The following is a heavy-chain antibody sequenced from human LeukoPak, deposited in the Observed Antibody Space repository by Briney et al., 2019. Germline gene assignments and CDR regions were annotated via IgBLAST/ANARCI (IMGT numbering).Heavy chain of an antibody. D-gene: IGHD3-22*01. CDR3: AREVISGYYFDY. Sequence: SQTLSLTCAVSGGSISSGSYSWSWIRQPPGKGLEWIGYIYHSGSTYYNPSLKSRVTISVDRSKNQFSLKLSSVTAADTAVYYCAREVISGYYFDYWGQGTLVTVSS. V-gene: IGHV4-30-2*01. CDR2: IYHSGST. CDR1: GGSISSGSYS. J-gene: IGHJ4*02.